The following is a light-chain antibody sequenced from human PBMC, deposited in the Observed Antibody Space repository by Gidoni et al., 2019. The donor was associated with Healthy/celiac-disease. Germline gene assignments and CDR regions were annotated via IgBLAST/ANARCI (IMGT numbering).Light chain of an antibody. J-gene: IGKJ3*01. CDR1: QSVLYSSNNKNY. CDR3: QQYYSTPLT. Sequence: VSLGERATINCKSSQSVLYSSNNKNYLAWYQQKPGQPPKLLIYWASTRESGVPDRFSGSGSGTDFTLTISSLQAEDVAVYYCQQYYSTPLTFGPGTKVDIK. V-gene: IGKV4-1*01. CDR2: WAS.